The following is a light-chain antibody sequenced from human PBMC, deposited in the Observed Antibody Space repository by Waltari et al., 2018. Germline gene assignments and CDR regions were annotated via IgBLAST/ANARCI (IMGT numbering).Light chain of an antibody. CDR2: DAS. V-gene: IGKV3-20*01. J-gene: IGKJ1*01. CDR3: QKYGSLPAT. Sequence: EIMLTQSPGTLSLSPGERAPLYCRASQSISKYLAWYQQKPGQAPRLLIYDASIRATGIPDRFSGSGYGTDFSLTISRLEPEDYAVYYCQKYGSLPATFGRGTKVEIK. CDR1: QSISKY.